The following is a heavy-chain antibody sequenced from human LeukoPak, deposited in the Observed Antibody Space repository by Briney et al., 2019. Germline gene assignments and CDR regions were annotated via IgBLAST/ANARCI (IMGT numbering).Heavy chain of an antibody. CDR3: ARAYSSGWYYYFDY. CDR1: GYMFTDYY. J-gene: IGHJ4*02. CDR2: INPNSGGT. D-gene: IGHD6-19*01. Sequence: GASVKVSCKASGYMFTDYYMHWVRQAPGQGLEWMGWINPNSGGTNYAQKFQGRVTMTRGTSISTAYMELSRLGSDDTAVYSCARAYSSGWYYYFDYWGQGTLVTVSS. V-gene: IGHV1-2*02.